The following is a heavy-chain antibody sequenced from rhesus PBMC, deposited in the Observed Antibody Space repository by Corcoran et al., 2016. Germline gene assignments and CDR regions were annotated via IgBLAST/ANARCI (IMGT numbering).Heavy chain of an antibody. Sequence: QVQLQESGPGVVKPSETLSLTCAVSGGSIGAYYLWSWIRQPPGKGLEWIGHNYGGSGTPSYNPSLKSRLMISIDTSINQFSLTLTSVTAADTAVYYCASDQGLRGDYWGQGVLVTVSS. V-gene: IGHV4-143*01. D-gene: IGHD4-29*01. CDR3: ASDQGLRGDY. J-gene: IGHJ4*01. CDR2: NYGGSGTP. CDR1: GGSIGAYYL.